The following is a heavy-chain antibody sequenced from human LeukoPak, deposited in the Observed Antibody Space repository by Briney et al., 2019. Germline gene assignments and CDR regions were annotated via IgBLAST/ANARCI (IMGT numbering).Heavy chain of an antibody. CDR1: GYTSTSYD. D-gene: IGHD1-14*01. Sequence: ASVKVSCKASGYTSTSYDINWARQATGQGLEGMGWMNPNSGNTGYAQNFQGRVTMTRNTSISTAYMELSSLRSEDTAVYYCARVRTRRWFDPWGQGTLVTVSS. V-gene: IGHV1-8*01. CDR2: MNPNSGNT. J-gene: IGHJ5*02. CDR3: ARVRTRRWFDP.